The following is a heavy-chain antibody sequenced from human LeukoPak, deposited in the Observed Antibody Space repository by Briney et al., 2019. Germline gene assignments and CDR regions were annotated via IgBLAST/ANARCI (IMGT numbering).Heavy chain of an antibody. CDR2: INPSVVST. CDR1: GYGITSQY. V-gene: IGHV1-46*01. D-gene: IGHD3-9*01. J-gene: IGHJ4*02. Sequence: GASVKISCKASGYGITSQYIHWVRQAPGQGLEWMGIINPSVVSTKYAQKFQGRVTMTRDTSTSTVYMELSSLRSEDTAIYYCAREKLSDILTGFDYWGQGTLVTVSS. CDR3: AREKLSDILTGFDY.